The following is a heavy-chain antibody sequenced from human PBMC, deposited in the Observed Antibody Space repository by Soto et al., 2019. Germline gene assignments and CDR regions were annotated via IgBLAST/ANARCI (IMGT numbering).Heavy chain of an antibody. Sequence: QVQLVQSGAEVKKPGSSVKVSCKASGGTFSTHAISWVRQAPGQGLEWLGGINPTLGTPNYAQKFQGRVTVTADEYTRTDDMELSRLTSEDTAVYYCARAALRSGYYGYYYGMDVWGQGTAVNV. CDR1: GGTFSTHA. CDR3: ARAALRSGYYGYYYGMDV. V-gene: IGHV1-69*01. J-gene: IGHJ6*02. CDR2: INPTLGTP. D-gene: IGHD3-3*01.